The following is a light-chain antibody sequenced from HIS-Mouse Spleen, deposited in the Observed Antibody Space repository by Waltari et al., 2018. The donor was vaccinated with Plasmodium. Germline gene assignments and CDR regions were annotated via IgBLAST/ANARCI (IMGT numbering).Light chain of an antibody. CDR2: EDS. CDR3: YSTDSSGNHRV. Sequence: SYELTQPPSVSVSPGQPARIPCSGDALPKKYAYWYQQKSGQAPVLVIYEDSKRPSGIPERFSGSSSGTMATLTISGAHVEDEADYYCYSTDSSGNHRVFGGGTKLTVL. V-gene: IGLV3-10*01. J-gene: IGLJ3*02. CDR1: ALPKKY.